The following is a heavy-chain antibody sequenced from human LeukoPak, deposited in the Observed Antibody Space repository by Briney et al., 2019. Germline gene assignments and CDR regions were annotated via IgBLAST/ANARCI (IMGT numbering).Heavy chain of an antibody. Sequence: SETLSLTCTVSGYSISSGYYWGWIRQPPGEGLEWIGSIYHSGSTYYNPSLKIRVTISVDTSKNHVSLKLSSVTAADTAVYYCARGPTTVTRAFDYWGQGTLVTVSS. CDR2: IYHSGST. J-gene: IGHJ4*02. D-gene: IGHD4-17*01. V-gene: IGHV4-38-2*02. CDR1: GYSISSGYY. CDR3: ARGPTTVTRAFDY.